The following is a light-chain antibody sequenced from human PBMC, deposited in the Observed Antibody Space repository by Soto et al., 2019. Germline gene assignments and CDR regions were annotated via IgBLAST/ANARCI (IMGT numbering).Light chain of an antibody. J-gene: IGKJ4*01. Sequence: IQLTQSPSSLSASVGDRVTITCRASQDISSYLAWYQQKTGQAPKLLIYAASTFHSVVPSRFSGSGSGTDFTLTISSLQPQDFATYYCQELNSYPLIFGGGTKVEIK. CDR2: AAS. V-gene: IGKV1-9*01. CDR3: QELNSYPLI. CDR1: QDISSY.